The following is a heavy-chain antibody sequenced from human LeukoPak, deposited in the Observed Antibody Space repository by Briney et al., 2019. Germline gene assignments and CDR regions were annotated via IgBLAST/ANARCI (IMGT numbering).Heavy chain of an antibody. CDR3: AKGDLSAAARRFFDL. CDR2: IPGIGGGT. D-gene: IGHD6-13*01. J-gene: IGHJ3*01. Sequence: AESLRLSCAASGFTLSNYSMSWVRQAPGKGLEWVSAIPGIGGGTYYADFVKGRFSISRDNSKNTVYLQMNSVRGEDTAIYCCAKGDLSAAARRFFDLWGQGTMVTVPS. CDR1: GFTLSNYS. V-gene: IGHV3-23*01.